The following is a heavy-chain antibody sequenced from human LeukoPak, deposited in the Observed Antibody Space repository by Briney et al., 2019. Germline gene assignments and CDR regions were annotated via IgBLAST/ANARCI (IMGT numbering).Heavy chain of an antibody. CDR1: GCTFTSYG. Sequence: ASVKVTCKGSGCTFTSYGISWVRQAPGQGLEWMGGFDPEDGETIYAQKFQGRVTMTEDTSTDTAYMELSSLRSEDTAVYYCATDYSLYCSSTSCYFSWGQGTLVTVSS. V-gene: IGHV1-24*01. J-gene: IGHJ5*02. D-gene: IGHD2-2*01. CDR3: ATDYSLYCSSTSCYFS. CDR2: FDPEDGET.